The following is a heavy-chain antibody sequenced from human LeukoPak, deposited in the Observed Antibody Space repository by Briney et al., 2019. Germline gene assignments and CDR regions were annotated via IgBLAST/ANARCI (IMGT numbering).Heavy chain of an antibody. J-gene: IGHJ4*02. Sequence: GASVKVSCKASGYTFSNYGFSWVRQAPGQGLEWMGWISAYNGNTEYAKKFQGRVIMTTDTSTKTAYMELRSLRSDDTAVYYCARDGEIYDFWSGRYYFDYWGQGTLVTVSS. CDR1: GYTFSNYG. V-gene: IGHV1-18*01. D-gene: IGHD3-3*01. CDR3: ARDGEIYDFWSGRYYFDY. CDR2: ISAYNGNT.